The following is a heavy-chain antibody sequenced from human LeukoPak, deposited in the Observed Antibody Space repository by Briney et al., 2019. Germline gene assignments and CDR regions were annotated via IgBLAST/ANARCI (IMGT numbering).Heavy chain of an antibody. CDR1: GGSISSGSYH. Sequence: KSSETLSLSCTDSGGSISSGSYHWSWLRQPAGKGLEWIGHIYISGSINYTPPPRSRITISLDTTKNQCTLKLSSVTAADTAVYYCARATDYAWYFDYWGQGTLVTVSS. CDR3: ARATDYAWYFDY. D-gene: IGHD4-17*01. CDR2: IYISGSI. V-gene: IGHV4-61*09. J-gene: IGHJ4*02.